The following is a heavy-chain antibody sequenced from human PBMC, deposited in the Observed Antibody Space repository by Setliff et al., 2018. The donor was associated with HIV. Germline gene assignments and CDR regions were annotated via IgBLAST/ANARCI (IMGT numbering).Heavy chain of an antibody. CDR3: ARERGKYCSGGRCYKENAFDL. CDR1: GFTFSSYA. D-gene: IGHD2-15*01. V-gene: IGHV3-30*04. CDR2: ISYDGSNK. Sequence: PGGSLRLSCAASGFTFSSYAMHWVRQAPGKGLEWVAVISYDGSNKYYADSVKGRFTISRDNAKNSLYLQMNSLSPEDTAVYYCARERGKYCSGGRCYKENAFDLWGQGTMVTVSS. J-gene: IGHJ3*01.